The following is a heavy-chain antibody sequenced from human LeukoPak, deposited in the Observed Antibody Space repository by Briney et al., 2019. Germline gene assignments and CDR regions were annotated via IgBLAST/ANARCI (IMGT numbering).Heavy chain of an antibody. CDR2: ISYDGSNK. CDR3: AKDRGIVFFDY. Sequence: GRSLRLSCAASGFTFSSYGMHWVRQAPGKGLEWVAVISYDGSNKYYADSVKGRFTISRDNSKNTLYLQMNSLRAEDTAVYYCAKDRGIVFFDYWGQGTLVTVSS. CDR1: GFTFSSYG. V-gene: IGHV3-30*18. J-gene: IGHJ4*02. D-gene: IGHD2/OR15-2a*01.